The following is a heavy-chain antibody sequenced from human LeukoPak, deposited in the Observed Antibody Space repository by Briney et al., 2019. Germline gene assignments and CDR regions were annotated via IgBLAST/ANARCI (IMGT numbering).Heavy chain of an antibody. V-gene: IGHV4-34*01. J-gene: IGHJ4*02. Sequence: SETLSLTCAVYGGSFSGYYWSWIRQPPGKGLEWIGEINHSGSTNYNPSLKSRVTISVDTSKNQLSLKLSSVTAADTAVYYCARGRSVRSSSWYPNYFDYWGQGTLVTVSS. D-gene: IGHD6-13*01. CDR3: ARGRSVRSSSWYPNYFDY. CDR1: GGSFSGYY. CDR2: INHSGST.